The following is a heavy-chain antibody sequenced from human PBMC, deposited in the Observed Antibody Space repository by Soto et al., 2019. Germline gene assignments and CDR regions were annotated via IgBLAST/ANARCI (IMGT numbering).Heavy chain of an antibody. V-gene: IGHV1-2*04. D-gene: IGHD4-17*01. CDR1: GYTFTGYY. CDR2: INPNSGGT. CDR3: AGGTDYGGYGRLRVTLDV. Sequence: QVQLVQSGAEVKKPGASVKVSCKASGYTFTGYYMHWVRQAPGQGLEWMGWINPNSGGTNYAQKFQGWVTMTRDTSISTAYKELSRRRADDTAVYYCAGGTDYGGYGRLRVTLDVWGQGTTVTVSS. J-gene: IGHJ6*02.